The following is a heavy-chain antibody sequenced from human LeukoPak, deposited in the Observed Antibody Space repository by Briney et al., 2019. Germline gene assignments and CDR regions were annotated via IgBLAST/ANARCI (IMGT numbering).Heavy chain of an antibody. V-gene: IGHV1-2*02. J-gene: IGHJ4*02. CDR3: ARLYYYDSSGYYSRDY. CDR1: GYTFTGYY. CDR2: INPNSGGT. D-gene: IGHD3-22*01. Sequence: ASVKVSCKASGYTFTGYYMHWVRQAPGQGLEWMGWINPNSGGTNYAQKFQGRVTMTRDTSISTAYMELSRLGSDDTAVYYCARLYYYDSSGYYSRDYWGQGTLVTVSS.